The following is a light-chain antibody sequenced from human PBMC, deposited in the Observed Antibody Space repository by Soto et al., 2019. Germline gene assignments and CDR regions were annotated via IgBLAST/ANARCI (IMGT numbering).Light chain of an antibody. V-gene: IGKV1-27*01. CDR2: AAS. CDR1: QAITNY. CDR3: QKYNSAPPT. Sequence: DIQMTQAPSSLSASVGDRVTITCRAIQAITNYLAWYQQKPGKVPKLLIYAASTLQSGVPSRFSGGGSGTDFTLTINSLQSEDVAAYYCQKYNSAPPTFGQGTKVDIK. J-gene: IGKJ1*01.